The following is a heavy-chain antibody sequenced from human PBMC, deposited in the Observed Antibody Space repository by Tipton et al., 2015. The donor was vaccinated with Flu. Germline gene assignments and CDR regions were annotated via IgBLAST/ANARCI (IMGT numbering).Heavy chain of an antibody. D-gene: IGHD3-9*01. CDR2: TRNKVNDYTT. Sequence: VQLVQSGGGLVQPGGSLRLSCAASGFTFSDHYMDWVRQAPGKGLEWVGRTRNKVNDYTTKYAASVEGRFTISRDESRNSLYLQMNSLKTEDTAVYYCAREGPTTTDYSSYNAMDVWGQGTTVTVSS. V-gene: IGHV3-72*01. CDR1: GFTFSDHY. CDR3: AREGPTTTDYSSYNAMDV. J-gene: IGHJ6*02.